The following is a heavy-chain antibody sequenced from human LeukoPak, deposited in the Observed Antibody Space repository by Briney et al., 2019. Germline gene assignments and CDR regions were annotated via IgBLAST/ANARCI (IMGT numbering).Heavy chain of an antibody. CDR2: IWFDASNK. CDR1: GFTFSSYA. Sequence: PGGSLRLSGAGSGFTFSSYAMHWVRKAPGKGREWVASIWFDASNKYYADSVKGRFTISRDNSKNTLYLQMNSLRPEDTAVYYCAKVLSKGGGYYLTDYWGQGTLVTVSS. D-gene: IGHD3-22*01. CDR3: AKVLSKGGGYYLTDY. J-gene: IGHJ4*02. V-gene: IGHV3-30*02.